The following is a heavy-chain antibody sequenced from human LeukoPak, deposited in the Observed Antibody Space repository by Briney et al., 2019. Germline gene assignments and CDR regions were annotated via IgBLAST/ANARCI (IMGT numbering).Heavy chain of an antibody. J-gene: IGHJ4*02. CDR1: GFTFSSFA. V-gene: IGHV3-23*01. D-gene: IGHD5-24*01. CDR2: ISASGGGT. Sequence: SGGSLRLSCAASGFTFSSFALSWVRQAPGKGLQWVSVISASGGGTYYADSVKGRFTISRDNSKNTLYLRMNSLRAEDTAVYYCAKASGDSYNYDYWGQGTLVTVSS. CDR3: AKASGDSYNYDY.